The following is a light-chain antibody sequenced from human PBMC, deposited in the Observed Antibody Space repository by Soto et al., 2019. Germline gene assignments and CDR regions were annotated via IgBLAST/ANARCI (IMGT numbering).Light chain of an antibody. CDR3: AAWDDSLNGFYV. Sequence: VLTQPPSASGTPGQRVTVSCSGSSSNIGGNTVNWYQQLPGTAPKLLIYSNNQRPSGVPDRFSGSKSGTSASLAISGLQSEDEADYYCAAWDDSLNGFYVFGTGTKLTVL. CDR1: SSNIGGNT. V-gene: IGLV1-44*01. CDR2: SNN. J-gene: IGLJ1*01.